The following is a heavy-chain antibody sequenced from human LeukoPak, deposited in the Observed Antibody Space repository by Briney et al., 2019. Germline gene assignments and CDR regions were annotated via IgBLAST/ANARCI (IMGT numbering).Heavy chain of an antibody. V-gene: IGHV3-9*01. CDR2: ISWNSGSI. Sequence: PGGSLRLSCAASGFTFDDYAMHWVRQAPGKGLEWVSGISWNSGSIGYADSVKGRFTISRDNAKNSLYLQMNSLRAEDTAVYYCARVGLPYDFWSVLFFDYWGQGTLVTVSS. D-gene: IGHD3-3*01. J-gene: IGHJ4*02. CDR3: ARVGLPYDFWSVLFFDY. CDR1: GFTFDDYA.